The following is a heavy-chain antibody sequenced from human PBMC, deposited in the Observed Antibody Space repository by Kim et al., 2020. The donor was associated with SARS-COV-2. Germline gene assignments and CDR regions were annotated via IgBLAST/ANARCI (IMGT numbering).Heavy chain of an antibody. D-gene: IGHD3-10*01. CDR2: IKSKRHGGTT. CDR1: GFTFDDYW. J-gene: IGHJ4*02. CDR3: MTVFGFIRNIDY. V-gene: IGHV3-15*01. Sequence: GGSLRLSCTASGFTFDDYWMTWVRQAPGKGLEWVCHIKSKRHGGTTDCAAPVKVRFTISRDDTKNTVFLQMNSLRTEDTAVYYCMTVFGFIRNIDYWGQGTQVTVSS.